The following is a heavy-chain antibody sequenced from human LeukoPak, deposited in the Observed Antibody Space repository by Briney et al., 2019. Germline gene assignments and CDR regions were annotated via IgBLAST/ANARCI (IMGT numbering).Heavy chain of an antibody. CDR2: IYYGGSS. D-gene: IGHD6-19*01. V-gene: IGHV4-34*01. CDR3: ARRGIAVAGTIDAFDI. Sequence: SETLSLTCAVYGGSFSGYYWSWIRQPPGKGLEWIGSIYYGGSSYYNPSLKSRVTISVDTSKNQFSLKLSSVTAADTAVYYCARRGIAVAGTIDAFDIWGQGTMVTVSS. J-gene: IGHJ3*02. CDR1: GGSFSGYY.